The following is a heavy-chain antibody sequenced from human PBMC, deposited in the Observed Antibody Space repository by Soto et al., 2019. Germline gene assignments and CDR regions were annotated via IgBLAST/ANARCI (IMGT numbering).Heavy chain of an antibody. Sequence: SPTLSLTCAVSADSVSSNTAPWNWIRSSPSRGLEWLGRTYYRSNWRHDYAVSVKSRITVNPDTSENHFSLQLNSVTPDDTAVYYCARGVAGSGFDLWGKGTLVTVFS. CDR3: ARGVAGSGFDL. D-gene: IGHD6-19*01. J-gene: IGHJ4*02. V-gene: IGHV6-1*01. CDR1: ADSVSSNTAP. CDR2: TYYRSNWRH.